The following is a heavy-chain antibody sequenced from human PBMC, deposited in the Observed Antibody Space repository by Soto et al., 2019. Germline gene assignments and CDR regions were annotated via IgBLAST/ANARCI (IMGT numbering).Heavy chain of an antibody. V-gene: IGHV4-4*02. J-gene: IGHJ5*02. CDR3: SKCRPMDP. D-gene: IGHD2-2*01. CDR2: ISRTGST. Sequence: PSETLSLTCTVSGGSIDSSNWWTWARQPPGKGLEWIGEISRTGSTNYNPSLRGRVTMSVDRSNNQFFLKVNSVIAADTAVYYCSKCRPMDPWGQGILVTVSS. CDR1: GGSIDSSNW.